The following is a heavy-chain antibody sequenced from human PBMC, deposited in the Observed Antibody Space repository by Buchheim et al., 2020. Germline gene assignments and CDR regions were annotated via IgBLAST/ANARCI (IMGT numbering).Heavy chain of an antibody. CDR3: ARRYGSGGYTDWFDP. CDR1: GGPISSGDHH. CDR2: IYYSGTA. Sequence: QVQLQESGPGLVKPSQTLSLPFAVSGGPISSGDHHWSWIRQPPGKGLEWIAYIYYSGTAYYNPSLKSRVSISVDTSKNHFSLELTSVTAADTAVYYCARRYGSGGYTDWFDPWGQGTL. J-gene: IGHJ5*02. V-gene: IGHV4-30-4*01. D-gene: IGHD3-10*01.